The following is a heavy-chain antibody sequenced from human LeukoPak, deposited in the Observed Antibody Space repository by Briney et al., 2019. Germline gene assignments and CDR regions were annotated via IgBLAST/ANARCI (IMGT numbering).Heavy chain of an antibody. CDR2: INHSGST. CDR1: GGSFSGYY. D-gene: IGHD3-10*01. J-gene: IGHJ6*03. Sequence: KPSETLSLTCAVYGGSFSGYYWSWIRQPPGKGLEWIGEINHSGSTNYNPSLKSRVTIPVDTSKNQFSLKLSSVTAADTAVYYCARGLVLLWFGEHRTDMDVWGKGTTVTVSS. V-gene: IGHV4-34*01. CDR3: ARGLVLLWFGEHRTDMDV.